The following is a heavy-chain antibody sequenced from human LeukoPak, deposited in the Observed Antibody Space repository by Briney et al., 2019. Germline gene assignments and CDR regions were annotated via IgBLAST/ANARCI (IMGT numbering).Heavy chain of an antibody. D-gene: IGHD5-18*01. V-gene: IGHV3-30*02. CDR2: IRYDGSNK. CDR1: GFTFSGYG. Sequence: GGSLRLSCAASGFTFSGYGMHWFRQAPGKGLEWVTFIRYDGSNKYYADSVKGRFTISRDNSKNTLYLQMSSLRAEDTAVYYCAKDLYSYGYYFDYWGQGTVVTVSS. CDR3: AKDLYSYGYYFDY. J-gene: IGHJ4*02.